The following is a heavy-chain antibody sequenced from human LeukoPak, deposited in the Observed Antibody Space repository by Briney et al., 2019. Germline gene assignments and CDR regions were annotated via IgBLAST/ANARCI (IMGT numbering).Heavy chain of an antibody. CDR3: AYGGSWSAFDI. V-gene: IGHV4-61*02. CDR2: IYTSGST. CDR1: GGSISSGSYY. J-gene: IGHJ3*02. D-gene: IGHD2-15*01. Sequence: SQTLSLTCTVSGGSISSGSYYWSWIRQPAGKGLEWIGRIYTSGSTNYNPSLKSRVTISVDTSKNQFSLKLSSVTAADTAVYYCAYGGSWSAFDIWGQGTMVTVSS.